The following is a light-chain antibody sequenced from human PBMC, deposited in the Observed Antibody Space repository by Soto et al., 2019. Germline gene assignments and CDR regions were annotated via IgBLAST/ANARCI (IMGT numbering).Light chain of an antibody. Sequence: DIQITQSPSSLSSSVGDRVTVSCHSSQDISNYLNWYQQKPGKAPKLLIFDVSNLEAGVPSRFSGSGSGTDFSFTISSLQPEDIATYYCQQYENFPLTFGGGTKVDIK. J-gene: IGKJ4*01. CDR3: QQYENFPLT. CDR2: DVS. CDR1: QDISNY. V-gene: IGKV1-33*01.